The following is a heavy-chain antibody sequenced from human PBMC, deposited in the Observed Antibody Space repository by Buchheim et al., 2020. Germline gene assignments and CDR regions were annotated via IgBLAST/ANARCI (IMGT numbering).Heavy chain of an antibody. Sequence: QLQLQESGPGLVKPSETLSLTCTVSGGSISSSSYYWGWIRQPPGKGLEWIGSIYYSGSTYYNPSLKSRVTISVDTSKNQFSLKLSSVTAADTAVYYCARQSGRGYDILTFDYWGQGTL. CDR3: ARQSGRGYDILTFDY. CDR2: IYYSGST. D-gene: IGHD3-9*01. CDR1: GGSISSSSYY. V-gene: IGHV4-39*01. J-gene: IGHJ4*02.